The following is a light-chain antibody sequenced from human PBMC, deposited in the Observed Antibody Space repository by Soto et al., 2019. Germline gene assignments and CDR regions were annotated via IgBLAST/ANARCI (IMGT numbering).Light chain of an antibody. V-gene: IGKV1-5*01. J-gene: IGKJ1*01. CDR2: DAS. CDR1: QSITNR. CDR3: QHYGGMWT. Sequence: DIQMTQSPSTLSAAGGDRVTITCRASQSITNRLAWYQQKPGKAPKVLIYDASNLEYGVPSRFSGSGFGTEFILTISSLQPDDFATYWCQHYGGMWTFGQGTKVDIK.